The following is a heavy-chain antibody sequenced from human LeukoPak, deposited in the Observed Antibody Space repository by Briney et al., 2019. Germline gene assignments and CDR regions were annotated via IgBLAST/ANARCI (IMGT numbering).Heavy chain of an antibody. D-gene: IGHD3-16*01. CDR3: VPDPRLRFDY. CDR2: IWYDGSNK. Sequence: PGRSLRLSCPASGFTFSSYCMHWVRHPPGKGLEWVAVIWYDGSNKYYADSVKGRFTISRDNSKNTVHLQMNSLRPEDTAVYYCVPDPRLRFDYWGQGTLVTVSS. J-gene: IGHJ4*02. V-gene: IGHV3-33*03. CDR1: GFTFSSYC.